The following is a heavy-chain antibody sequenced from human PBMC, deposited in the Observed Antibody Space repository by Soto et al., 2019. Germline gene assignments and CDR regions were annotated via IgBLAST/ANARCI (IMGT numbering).Heavy chain of an antibody. CDR2: IYYSGST. V-gene: IGHV4-59*01. CDR3: ARSDGRY. Sequence: QVQLQESGPGLVKPSETLSLTCTVSGGSISSYYWSWIRQPPGKGLEWIGYIYYSGSTNYNPPLMRRVTIPVDTAKNPFSLKLSSVTAADTAVYYCARSDGRYWGQGTLVTVSS. J-gene: IGHJ4*02. CDR1: GGSISSYY.